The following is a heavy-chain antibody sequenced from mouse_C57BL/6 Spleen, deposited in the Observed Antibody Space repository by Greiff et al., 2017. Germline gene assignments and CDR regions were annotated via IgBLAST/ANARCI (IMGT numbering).Heavy chain of an antibody. Sequence: EVQLVESGGGLVKPGGSLKLSCAASGFTFSSYAMSWVRQTPEKRLEWVATISDGGSYTYYPDNVKGRFTISRDNAKNNLYLQMSHLKSEDTAMYYCARDPDYYGSSYVGDYAMDYWRQGTSVTVSS. J-gene: IGHJ4*01. D-gene: IGHD1-1*01. CDR2: ISDGGSYT. V-gene: IGHV5-4*01. CDR1: GFTFSSYA. CDR3: ARDPDYYGSSYVGDYAMDY.